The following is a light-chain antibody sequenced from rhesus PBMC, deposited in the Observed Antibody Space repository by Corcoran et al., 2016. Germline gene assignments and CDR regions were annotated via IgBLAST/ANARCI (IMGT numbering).Light chain of an antibody. Sequence: QSAPTQSPSVSGSPGQSVTISCTGTISDIGGSNRVSWYQLHPGKAPKVLIYEVIKRPSGVSDRFSGSKSGNTASLTISGLQAEDEADYYCSSYATFNTFTFGSGTRLTVL. CDR2: EVI. CDR3: SSYATFNTFT. CDR1: ISDIGGSNR. V-gene: IGLV2-13*03. J-gene: IGLJ1*01.